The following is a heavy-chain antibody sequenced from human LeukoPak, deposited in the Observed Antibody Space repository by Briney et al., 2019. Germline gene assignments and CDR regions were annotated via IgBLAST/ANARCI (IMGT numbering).Heavy chain of an antibody. J-gene: IGHJ4*02. V-gene: IGHV3-53*01. D-gene: IGHD3-10*01. CDR3: ARCPHAQWFGGGDFDF. CDR1: GFNVSAKC. CDR2: IYSTGIT. Sequence: GGSLRVSCAASGFNVSAKCMSWVRQTPEKGLEWVSVIYSTGITAYADFVKGRFSISRDNSKNTLALQMNSLRVEDTTVYYCARCPHAQWFGGGDFDFGGRGTRVTVSS.